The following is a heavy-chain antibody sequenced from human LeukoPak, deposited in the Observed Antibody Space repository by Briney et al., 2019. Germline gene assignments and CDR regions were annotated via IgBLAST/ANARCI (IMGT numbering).Heavy chain of an antibody. V-gene: IGHV3-30*18. CDR3: AKPATTRTPLLDY. D-gene: IGHD1-7*01. CDR2: ISYDGSDK. J-gene: IGHJ4*02. CDR1: GFTFSNYG. Sequence: GSLRLPCAASGFTFSNYGMHWVRQAPGKGLEWVAIISYDGSDKQYADSVKGRFTISRDNSKNTLYLQMNSLRAEDTAVYYCAKPATTRTPLLDYWGQGTLVTVSS.